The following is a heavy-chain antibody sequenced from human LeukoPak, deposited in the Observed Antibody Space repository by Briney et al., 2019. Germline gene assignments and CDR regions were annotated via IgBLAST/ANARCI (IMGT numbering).Heavy chain of an antibody. D-gene: IGHD3-22*01. J-gene: IGHJ4*02. CDR2: ISAYNGNT. V-gene: IGHV1-18*01. CDR3: ARVLYYYDSSGPIFDY. Sequence: ASVKVSCKASGYTFTSYGISWVRQAPGQGLEWMGWISAYNGNTSYAQKLQGRVTMTTDTSTSTAYMELRSLRSDDTAVYYCARVLYYYDSSGPIFDYWGQGTLVTVSS. CDR1: GYTFTSYG.